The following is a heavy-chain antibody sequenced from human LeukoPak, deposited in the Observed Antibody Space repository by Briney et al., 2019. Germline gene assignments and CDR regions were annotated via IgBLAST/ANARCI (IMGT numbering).Heavy chain of an antibody. CDR3: ASDQYTSGYKHAFDI. CDR2: IYHSGDT. CDR1: GGSIFSSNW. J-gene: IGHJ3*02. Sequence: SGTLSLTCAVSGGSIFSSNWWSWVRQPPGKGLEWIGEIYHSGDTNYNPSLKSRVTISVDKSKNQFSLKLSSVTAADTAMYYCASDQYTSGYKHAFDIWGQGTMVTVSS. D-gene: IGHD5-18*01. V-gene: IGHV4-4*02.